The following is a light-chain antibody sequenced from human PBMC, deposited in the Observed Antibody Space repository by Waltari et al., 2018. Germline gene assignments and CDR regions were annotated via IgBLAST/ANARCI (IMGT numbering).Light chain of an antibody. V-gene: IGKV3-11*01. CDR1: QSVTPS. CDR3: HQRTSWPLT. Sequence: DIVLTQSPATLSLSPGERATLSCRASQSVTPSLALYQQKPGQAPRLLIFDASDRATGVPARFSGSGSGTDFTLTISSLEPEDFAVYFCHQRTSWPLTFGGGTKVEIK. CDR2: DAS. J-gene: IGKJ4*01.